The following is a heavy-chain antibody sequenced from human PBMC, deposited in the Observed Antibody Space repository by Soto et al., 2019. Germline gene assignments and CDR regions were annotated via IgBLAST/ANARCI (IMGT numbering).Heavy chain of an antibody. V-gene: IGHV4-61*01. CDR1: GASVSSGSHY. D-gene: IGHD7-27*01. J-gene: IGHJ6*02. CDR2: ISSSGGT. Sequence: QVQLQESGPGLVKPSETLSLTCTVSGASVSSGSHYWTWIRQPPGKGLEWIGYISSSGGTNYSPSLKSRDTISLDTSTNQFSLILSSVTAADTAVYYCARELGRGGMDVWGQGTTVTVSS. CDR3: ARELGRGGMDV.